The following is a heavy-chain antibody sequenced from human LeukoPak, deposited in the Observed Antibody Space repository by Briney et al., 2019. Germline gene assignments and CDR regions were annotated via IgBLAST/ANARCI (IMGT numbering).Heavy chain of an antibody. CDR1: GFTFSSYA. J-gene: IGHJ4*02. D-gene: IGHD3-10*01. V-gene: IGHV3-30*04. Sequence: GGSLRLSCAASGFTFSSYAMHWVRQAPGKGLEWVAVISYDGSNKYYADSVKGRFTISRDNSKNTLYLQMNSLRAEDTAVYYCARSQLLWFGVSFDYWGQGTLVTVSS. CDR3: ARSQLLWFGVSFDY. CDR2: ISYDGSNK.